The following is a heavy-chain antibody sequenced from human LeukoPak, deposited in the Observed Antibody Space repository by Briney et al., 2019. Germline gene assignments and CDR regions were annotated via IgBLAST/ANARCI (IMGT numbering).Heavy chain of an antibody. V-gene: IGHV4-34*01. Sequence: PSETLSLTCAVYGGSLSGYFWSWIRQPPGKGLEWIGGINHSGSTNYKPSLKSRVTISADTSKSQFSLKLSSVTAADTAVYYCARALGSYSGYDYYWFDPWGQGTLVTVSS. D-gene: IGHD5-12*01. J-gene: IGHJ5*02. CDR3: ARALGSYSGYDYYWFDP. CDR1: GGSLSGYF. CDR2: INHSGST.